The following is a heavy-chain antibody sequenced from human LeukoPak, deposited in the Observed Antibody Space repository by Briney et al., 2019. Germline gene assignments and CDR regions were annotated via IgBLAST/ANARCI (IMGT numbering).Heavy chain of an antibody. CDR3: ARTEYSGSYEPWYYSDY. CDR2: ISSSGSTI. V-gene: IGHV3-11*01. Sequence: PGGSLRLSCAASGFTFSDYYMSWIRQAPGKGLEWVSYISSSGSTIYYADSVKGRFTISRDNAKNSLYLQMNSPRAEDTAVYYCARTEYSGSYEPWYYSDYWGQGTLVTVSS. D-gene: IGHD1-26*01. CDR1: GFTFSDYY. J-gene: IGHJ4*02.